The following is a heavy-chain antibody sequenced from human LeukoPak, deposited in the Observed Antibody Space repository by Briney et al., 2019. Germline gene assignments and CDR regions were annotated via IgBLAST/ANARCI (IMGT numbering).Heavy chain of an antibody. J-gene: IGHJ6*02. CDR2: IIPIFGTA. CDR3: ARDHGITIFGVVISNGMDV. Sequence: ASVKVSCKASGGTFSSYAISWVRQAPGQGLEWMGGIIPIFGTANYAQKFQGRVTITADESTSTAYMELSSLRSEDTAVYYCARDHGITIFGVVISNGMDVWGQGTTVTFSS. D-gene: IGHD3-3*01. CDR1: GGTFSSYA. V-gene: IGHV1-69*13.